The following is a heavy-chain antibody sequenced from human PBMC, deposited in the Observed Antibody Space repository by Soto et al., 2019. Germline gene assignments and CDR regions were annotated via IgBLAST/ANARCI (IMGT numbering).Heavy chain of an antibody. CDR3: ASTVAGYFDY. V-gene: IGHV3-33*01. CDR2: IWYDGSNK. Sequence: QVQLVESGGGVVQPGRSLRLSCAASGFTFSSYGMHWVRQAPGKGLEWVAVIWYDGSNKYYADSVKGRFTISRDNSKNTLYLQMNSLRAEDTAVYYCASTVAGYFDYWGQGTLVTVSS. D-gene: IGHD6-19*01. J-gene: IGHJ4*02. CDR1: GFTFSSYG.